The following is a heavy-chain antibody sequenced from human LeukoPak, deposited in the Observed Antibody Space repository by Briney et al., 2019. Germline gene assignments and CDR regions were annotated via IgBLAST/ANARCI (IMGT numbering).Heavy chain of an antibody. D-gene: IGHD2-2*01. V-gene: IGHV4-30-4*01. J-gene: IGHJ6*02. Sequence: SETLSLTCTVSGVSISSGDYYWSWIRQPPGKGLEWIGYIYYSGSTYYNPSLKSRVTISVDTSKNQFSQKLSSVTAADTAVYYCARDRGVVVPAAIPLYYYYGMDVWGQGTTVTVSS. CDR2: IYYSGST. CDR3: ARDRGVVVPAAIPLYYYYGMDV. CDR1: GVSISSGDYY.